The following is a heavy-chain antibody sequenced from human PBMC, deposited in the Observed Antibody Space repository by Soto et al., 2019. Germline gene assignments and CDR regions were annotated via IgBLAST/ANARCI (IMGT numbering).Heavy chain of an antibody. V-gene: IGHV3-30*18. J-gene: IGHJ5*02. CDR3: AKDSRNSTSCCKWFDP. Sequence: GTLLLSCSASGFTFSSYGMHWVRQAPGKGLEWVAVISYDGSNKYYADSVKGRFTISRDNSKNTLYLQMNSLRAEDTAVYYCAKDSRNSTSCCKWFDPWGQGTPVTVYS. CDR1: GFTFSSYG. CDR2: ISYDGSNK. D-gene: IGHD2-2*01.